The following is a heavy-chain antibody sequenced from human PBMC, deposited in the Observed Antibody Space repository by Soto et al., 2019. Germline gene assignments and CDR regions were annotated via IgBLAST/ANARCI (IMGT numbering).Heavy chain of an antibody. J-gene: IGHJ6*02. CDR3: ASRSSGWYALPYYDYGMDV. D-gene: IGHD6-19*01. Sequence: QVQLVESGGGVVQPGRSLRLSCAASGFTFSSYAMHWVRQAPGKGLEWVAVISYDGSNKYYADSVKGRFTISRDNSKNTLYLQMNSLRAEDTAVYYCASRSSGWYALPYYDYGMDVWGQGTTVTVSS. CDR2: ISYDGSNK. CDR1: GFTFSSYA. V-gene: IGHV3-30-3*01.